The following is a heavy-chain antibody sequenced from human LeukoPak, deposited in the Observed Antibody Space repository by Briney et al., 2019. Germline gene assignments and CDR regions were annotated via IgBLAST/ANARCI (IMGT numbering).Heavy chain of an antibody. CDR1: GFTFSSYW. Sequence: GGSLRLSCAASGFTFSSYWMHWVRQAPGKGLVWVSRINSDGSSTSYADSVKGRFTISRDNAKNTLYLQMNSLRAEDTAVYYCARGRGYYDILTGYYNRDYYYMDVWGKGTTVTISS. CDR3: ARGRGYYDILTGYYNRDYYYMDV. CDR2: INSDGSST. J-gene: IGHJ6*03. V-gene: IGHV3-74*01. D-gene: IGHD3-9*01.